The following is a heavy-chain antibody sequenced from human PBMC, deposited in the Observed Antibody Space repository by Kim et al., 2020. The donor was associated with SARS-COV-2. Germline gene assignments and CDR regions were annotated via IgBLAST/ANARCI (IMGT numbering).Heavy chain of an antibody. D-gene: IGHD3-16*01. J-gene: IGHJ5*02. Sequence: SETLSLTCSVSGGSINSNNFFWAWIRQPPGRGLEWIGNINYSGSIFYNPSLKGRVTLSVDTSKNQFSLKVTSVTAADTALYYCARQPRRYGGLYFWSDLWGQGNLVTVSS. CDR2: INYSGSI. CDR3: ARQPRRYGGLYFWSDL. CDR1: GGSINSNNFF. V-gene: IGHV4-39*01.